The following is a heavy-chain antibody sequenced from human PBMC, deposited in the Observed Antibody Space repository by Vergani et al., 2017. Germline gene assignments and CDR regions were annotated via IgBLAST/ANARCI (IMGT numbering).Heavy chain of an antibody. CDR1: GFTFGDYY. V-gene: IGHV3-7*03. Sequence: EVHLEESGGGLVQPGGSLRLSCAASGFTFGDYYMAWIRLAPGKGLDWVASIKRDGTETFYVDSVKGRFTISRDDSKNTLYLQMNSLKTEDTAVYYCAGPQGTSAYYYGGFDYWGQGILVTVSS. CDR3: AGPQGTSAYYYGGFDY. CDR2: IKRDGTET. J-gene: IGHJ4*02. D-gene: IGHD3-22*01.